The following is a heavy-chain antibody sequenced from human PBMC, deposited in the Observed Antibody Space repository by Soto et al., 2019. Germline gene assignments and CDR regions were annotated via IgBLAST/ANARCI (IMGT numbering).Heavy chain of an antibody. CDR1: GGSFSGYY. V-gene: IGHV4-34*01. CDR3: ATRGRRYYGMDV. Sequence: PSETRSLTCAVYGGSFSGYYWSWVRQPPGKGLEWIGEINHSGSTNYNPSLKSRVTISVDTSKTQFSLKLSSVTAADTAVYYCATRGRRYYGMDVWGQGTTATVS. J-gene: IGHJ6*02. CDR2: INHSGST. D-gene: IGHD2-15*01.